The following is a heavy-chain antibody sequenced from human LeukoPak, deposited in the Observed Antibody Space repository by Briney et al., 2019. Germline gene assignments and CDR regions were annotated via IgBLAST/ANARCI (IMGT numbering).Heavy chain of an antibody. V-gene: IGHV3-23*01. CDR3: AKVSGLAVAGDDAFDI. J-gene: IGHJ3*02. CDR2: ISGSGGST. Sequence: GGSLRLSCAASGFTFSSYAMSWVRQAPGKGLEWVSAISGSGGSTYYADSVKGRFTISRDNSKNTLYLQMNSLRAEDTAVYYCAKVSGLAVAGDDAFDIWGQGTMVTVSS. D-gene: IGHD6-19*01. CDR1: GFTFSSYA.